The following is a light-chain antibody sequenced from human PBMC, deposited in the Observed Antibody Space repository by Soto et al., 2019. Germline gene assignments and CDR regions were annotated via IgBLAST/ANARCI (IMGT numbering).Light chain of an antibody. CDR1: QNVLYSSNKNY. V-gene: IGKV4-1*01. J-gene: IGKJ1*01. Sequence: DIVMTQSPASLAVSLGERATINCTSSQNVLYSSNKNYLAWFQQKPGQPPKLLIYWASTRESGVPDRFSGSGSGTDFTLTISSLQAEDVAVYYCQQYYSTPWTFGQGTKVEIK. CDR3: QQYYSTPWT. CDR2: WAS.